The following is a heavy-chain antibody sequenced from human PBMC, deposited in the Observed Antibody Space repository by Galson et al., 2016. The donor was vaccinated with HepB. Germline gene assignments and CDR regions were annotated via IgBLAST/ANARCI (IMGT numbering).Heavy chain of an antibody. J-gene: IGHJ4*02. CDR1: GFTFSSYA. D-gene: IGHD5-18*01. CDR2: ISGSGGST. V-gene: IGHV3-23*01. CDR3: ANGGGYSYATRVDY. Sequence: SLRLSCAASGFTFSSYAMSWVRQAPGKGLEWVSGISGSGGSTNYGDSVRGRFTISKDNSKNTLYLQMNTLGAEGTAVYYCANGGGYSYATRVDYWGQGTLVTVTS.